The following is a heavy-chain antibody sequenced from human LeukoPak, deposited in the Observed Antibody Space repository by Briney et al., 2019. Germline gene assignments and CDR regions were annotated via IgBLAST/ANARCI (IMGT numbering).Heavy chain of an antibody. Sequence: GGSLRLSCAASGFTFSSYAMSWVRQAPGKGLEWVSAISGSGGSTYYADSVKGRFTISRDNSKNALYLQMNSLRAEDTAVYYCAKDESSGYGDPEFDYWGQGTLVTVSS. D-gene: IGHD5-12*01. V-gene: IGHV3-23*01. CDR2: ISGSGGST. CDR3: AKDESSGYGDPEFDY. J-gene: IGHJ4*02. CDR1: GFTFSSYA.